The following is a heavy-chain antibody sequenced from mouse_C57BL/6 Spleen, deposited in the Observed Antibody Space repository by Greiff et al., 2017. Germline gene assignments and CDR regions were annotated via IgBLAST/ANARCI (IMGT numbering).Heavy chain of an antibody. CDR1: GYTFTDYE. V-gene: IGHV1-15*01. Sequence: QVHVKQPGAELVRPGASVTLSCKASGYTFTDYEMHWVKQTPVHGLEWIGAIDPATGGTAYNQKFKGKAILTADKTSSTAYKERRSMTSEDSAVDYCTNNYGSPCDGWGKGTTRTVSS. CDR3: TNNYGSPCDG. J-gene: IGHJ2*01. CDR2: IDPATGGT. D-gene: IGHD1-1*01.